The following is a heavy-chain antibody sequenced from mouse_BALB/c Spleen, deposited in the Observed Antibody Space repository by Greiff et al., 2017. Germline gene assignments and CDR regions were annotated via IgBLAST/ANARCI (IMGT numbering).Heavy chain of an antibody. J-gene: IGHJ2*01. CDR3: NAPYGNYDYFDY. Sequence: VQLQQSGAELVRSGASVKLSCTASGFNIKDYYMHWVKQRPEQGLEWIGWIDPENGDTEYAPKFQGKATMTADTSSNTAYLQLSSLTSEDTAVYYCNAPYGNYDYFDYWGQGTTLTVSS. CDR2: IDPENGDT. V-gene: IGHV14-4*02. CDR1: GFNIKDYY. D-gene: IGHD2-1*01.